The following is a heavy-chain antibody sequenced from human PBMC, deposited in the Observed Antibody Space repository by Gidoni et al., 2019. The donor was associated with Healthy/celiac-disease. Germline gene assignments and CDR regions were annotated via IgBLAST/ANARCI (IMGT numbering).Heavy chain of an antibody. CDR2: ISSNGGST. Sequence: EVQLVESGGGLVQPGGSLRLSCSASGFTFSSYALHWVRQAPGKGLEYVSAISSNGGSTYYADSVKGRFTISRDNSKNTLYLQMSSLRAEDTAVYYCVKGGVYCSGGSCYDAHYYYYGMDVWGQGTTVTVSS. V-gene: IGHV3-64D*06. D-gene: IGHD2-15*01. CDR1: GFTFSSYA. J-gene: IGHJ6*02. CDR3: VKGGVYCSGGSCYDAHYYYYGMDV.